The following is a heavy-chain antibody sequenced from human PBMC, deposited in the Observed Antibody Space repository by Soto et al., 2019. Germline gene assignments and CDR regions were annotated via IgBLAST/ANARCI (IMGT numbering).Heavy chain of an antibody. CDR3: ARVPDANIVTSPLFDY. CDR1: GGTFSSYA. CDR2: IIPIFGTA. Sequence: GASVKVSCKASGGTFSSYAISWVRQAPGQGLEWMGGIIPIFGTANYAQKFQGRVTITADESTSTAYMELSSLRSEDTAVYYCARVPDANIVTSPLFDYWGQGTLVTVSS. V-gene: IGHV1-69*13. D-gene: IGHD2-15*01. J-gene: IGHJ4*02.